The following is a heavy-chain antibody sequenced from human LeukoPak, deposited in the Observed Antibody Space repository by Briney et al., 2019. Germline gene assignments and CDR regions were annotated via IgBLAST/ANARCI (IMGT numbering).Heavy chain of an antibody. CDR3: ARYRQECSGQFDY. Sequence: SETLSLTCTVTGGSISSYYWNWIRQPAGKGLEWIGRIKMSGSTNYNPSLKSRVTMSLDTSKNQFSLKLTSVTAADTAVYYCARYRQECSGQFDYWGQGTLVTVSS. D-gene: IGHD6-19*01. CDR1: GGSISSYY. V-gene: IGHV4-4*07. J-gene: IGHJ4*02. CDR2: IKMSGST.